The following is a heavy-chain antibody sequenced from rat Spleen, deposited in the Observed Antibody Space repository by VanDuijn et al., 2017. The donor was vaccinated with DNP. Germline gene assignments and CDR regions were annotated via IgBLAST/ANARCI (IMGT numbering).Heavy chain of an antibody. D-gene: IGHD1-2*01. Sequence: EVQLVESGGGLVQPGNSLKLSCAASGFTFSDYYMAWVRQAPTKGLEWVAYISSGGDITDYRDSVKGRFTISRDDAKNTQYLQMDSLRSEDTATYYCARHEEYSSYVYGFAYWGRGTLVTVSS. V-gene: IGHV5S23*01. CDR2: ISSGGDIT. CDR1: GFTFSDYY. J-gene: IGHJ3*01. CDR3: ARHEEYSSYVYGFAY.